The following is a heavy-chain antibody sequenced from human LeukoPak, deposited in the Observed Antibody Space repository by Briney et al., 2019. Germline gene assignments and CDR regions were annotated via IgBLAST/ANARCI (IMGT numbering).Heavy chain of an antibody. Sequence: GGSLRLSCAASGFTVSSSNYMNWVRQAPGKGLEWVSGIYTGGTTYYTDSVKGRFTISRDNPNNTLYLQMHSLRAEDTAVYYCVKRPEVGGTTGKYFDHWGQGTPVTVSA. V-gene: IGHV3-66*01. J-gene: IGHJ4*02. CDR1: GFTVSSSNY. D-gene: IGHD1-26*01. CDR2: IYTGGTT. CDR3: VKRPEVGGTTGKYFDH.